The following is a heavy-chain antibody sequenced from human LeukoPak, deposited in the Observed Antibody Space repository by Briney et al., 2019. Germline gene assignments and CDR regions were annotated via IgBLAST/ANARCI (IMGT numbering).Heavy chain of an antibody. CDR3: ASAHYGDYEGFANHDF. J-gene: IGHJ4*02. CDR1: GFTFSSYW. CDR2: MKQDGSER. V-gene: IGHV3-7*01. D-gene: IGHD4-17*01. Sequence: GGSLRLSCAASGFTFSSYWMSWVRQAPGKGLEWVANMKQDGSERYYVDSVKGRFTIYRDNAKNSLYLQMNSLGAEDTAVYYCASAHYGDYEGFANHDFWGQGTLVTVSS.